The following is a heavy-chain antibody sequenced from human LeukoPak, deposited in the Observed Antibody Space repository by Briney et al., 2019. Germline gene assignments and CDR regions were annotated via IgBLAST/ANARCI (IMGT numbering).Heavy chain of an antibody. Sequence: GGSLKLSCAASGFTFSSYSMNWVRQAPGKGLEWVSSISSASTYIYYADSVKGRFTIFRDNAKNSLYLQMNSLRAEDTAMYYCARLVWDTTMADGDIDSWGQGTLLIVSS. D-gene: IGHD5-18*01. V-gene: IGHV3-21*01. CDR1: GFTFSSYS. J-gene: IGHJ4*02. CDR2: ISSASTYI. CDR3: ARLVWDTTMADGDIDS.